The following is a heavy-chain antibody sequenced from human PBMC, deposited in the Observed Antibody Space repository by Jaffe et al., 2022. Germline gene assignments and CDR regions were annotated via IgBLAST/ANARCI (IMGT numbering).Heavy chain of an antibody. CDR1: GFTFSSYE. D-gene: IGHD3-22*01. V-gene: IGHV3-48*03. CDR2: ISSSGSTI. CDR3: ARTYYYDSSGYYLPDHYWYFDL. Sequence: EVQLVESGGGLVQPGGSLRLSCAASGFTFSSYEMNWVRQAPGKGLEWVSYISSSGSTIYYADSVKGRFTISRDNAKNSLYLQMNSLRAEDTAVYYCARTYYYDSSGYYLPDHYWYFDLWGRGTLVTVSS. J-gene: IGHJ2*01.